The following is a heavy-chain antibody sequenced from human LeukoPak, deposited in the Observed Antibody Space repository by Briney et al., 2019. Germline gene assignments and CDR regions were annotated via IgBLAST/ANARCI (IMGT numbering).Heavy chain of an antibody. CDR1: GYTFSGYY. CDR2: INPNSGGT. Sequence: ASVKVACKASGYTFSGYYMQWLRQEAGHGLDWMQWINPNSGGTNYAQKFQGRVTLTRDTSISTAYMELSRLRSDDTAVYYCARAIFVGYSGFDYWGQGTLVTVSS. V-gene: IGHV1-2*02. J-gene: IGHJ4*02. CDR3: ARAIFVGYSGFDY. D-gene: IGHD1-26*01.